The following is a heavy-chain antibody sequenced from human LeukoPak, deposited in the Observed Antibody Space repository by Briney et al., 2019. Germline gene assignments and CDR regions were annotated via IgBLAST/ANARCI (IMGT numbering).Heavy chain of an antibody. V-gene: IGHV1-2*02. CDR2: INPNSGGT. CDR3: ARAPRGYSYGPSPFYYYYYYMGV. CDR1: GYTFTGYY. J-gene: IGHJ6*03. Sequence: ASVKVSCKASGYTFTGYYMHWVRQAPGQGLEWMGWINPNSGGTNYAQKLQGRVTMTTDTSTSTAYMELRSLGSDETAVYYCARAPRGYSYGPSPFYYYYYYMGVWGKGTTVTVSS. D-gene: IGHD5-18*01.